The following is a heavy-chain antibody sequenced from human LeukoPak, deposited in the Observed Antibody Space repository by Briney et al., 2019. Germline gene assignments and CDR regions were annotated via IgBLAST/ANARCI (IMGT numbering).Heavy chain of an antibody. J-gene: IGHJ6*02. CDR2: INADGGGT. D-gene: IGHD2/OR15-2a*01. CDR1: GFTFSSNW. Sequence: GGSLRLSCAASGFTFSSNWMHWVREAPGKGLVWVSVINADGGGTFYADSVRGRFTTSRENSKNTLYLQMNSLRTEDTALYNCATWAFYHNLDVWGQGTTVIVSS. V-gene: IGHV3-43*02. CDR3: ATWAFYHNLDV.